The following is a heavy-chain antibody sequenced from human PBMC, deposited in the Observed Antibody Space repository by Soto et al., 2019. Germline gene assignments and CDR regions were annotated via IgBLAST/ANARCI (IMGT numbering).Heavy chain of an antibody. V-gene: IGHV3-11*01. Sequence: QVQLVESGGGLVKPGGSLRLSCAASGFTFSDYYMSWIRQAPGKGLEWVSYISSSGSTIYYADPVKGRFTIPRDNAKNSLYLQMNSLRAEDTAVYYCAREEFTYYYDSSGAACAYWGQGTLVTVSS. CDR2: ISSSGSTI. J-gene: IGHJ4*02. CDR3: AREEFTYYYDSSGAACAY. D-gene: IGHD3-22*01. CDR1: GFTFSDYY.